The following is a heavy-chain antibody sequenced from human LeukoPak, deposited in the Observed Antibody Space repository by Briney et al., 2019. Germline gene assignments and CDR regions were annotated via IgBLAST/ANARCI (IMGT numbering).Heavy chain of an antibody. J-gene: IGHJ6*03. CDR2: IYYNGST. CDR1: GGSISSYY. D-gene: IGHD3-3*01. V-gene: IGHV4-59*01. Sequence: SETLSLTCTVSGGSISSYYWSWIRQPPGKGLEWIGYIYYNGSTNYNPSLKSRVTISVDTSKNQFSLKLSSVTAADTAVYYCARAPRNYDFFPTRGMDVWGKGTTVTVSS. CDR3: ARAPRNYDFFPTRGMDV.